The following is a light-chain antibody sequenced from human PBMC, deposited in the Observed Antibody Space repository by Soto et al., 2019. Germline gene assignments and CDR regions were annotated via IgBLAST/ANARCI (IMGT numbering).Light chain of an antibody. V-gene: IGKV1D-12*01. CDR1: QDLDQW. Sequence: QMTQSPSSVSASVGDTVTITCRANQDLDQWLAWYQQKPGKAPKLLIYGVSSLERGVPSRFSGSRSGTDFTLTISSLQPEDVATYYCHQAHTFPPTFGPGTRV. CDR2: GVS. J-gene: IGKJ3*01. CDR3: HQAHTFPPT.